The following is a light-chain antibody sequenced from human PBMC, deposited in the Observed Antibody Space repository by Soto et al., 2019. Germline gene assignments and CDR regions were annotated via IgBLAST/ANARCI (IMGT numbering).Light chain of an antibody. J-gene: IGKJ2*01. V-gene: IGKV3-20*01. CDR3: QQYNSYPYT. Sequence: ELVLTQSPGTLSLSPGERATVSCRASQTISRNYLVWYQKKPGQAPRLLIYGASTRATGIPDRFTGSGSGTDFTLTITRLEPEDFATYYCQQYNSYPYTFGQGTKLEIK. CDR2: GAS. CDR1: QTISRNY.